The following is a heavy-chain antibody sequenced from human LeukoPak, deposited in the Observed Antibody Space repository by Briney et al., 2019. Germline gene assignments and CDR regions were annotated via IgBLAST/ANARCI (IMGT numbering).Heavy chain of an antibody. Sequence: SETLSLTCTVSGVSISSYYWSWIRQPPGKGLEWIGYIYYSGSTNYNPSLKSRVTISVDTSKNQFSLKLSSVTAADTAVYYCARESVRYCSSTSCYNDAFDIWGQGTMVTVSS. V-gene: IGHV4-59*01. J-gene: IGHJ3*02. CDR1: GVSISSYY. CDR3: ARESVRYCSSTSCYNDAFDI. CDR2: IYYSGST. D-gene: IGHD2-2*01.